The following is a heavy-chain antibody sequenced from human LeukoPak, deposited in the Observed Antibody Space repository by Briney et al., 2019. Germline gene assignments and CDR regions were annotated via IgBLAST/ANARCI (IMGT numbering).Heavy chain of an antibody. CDR3: ARDRAARIYYYYGMDV. CDR2: ISYDGSNK. V-gene: IGHV3-30-3*01. CDR1: GFTFSSYA. J-gene: IGHJ6*02. Sequence: GGSLRLSCAASGFTFSSYAMHWVRQAPGKGLEWVAVISYDGSNKYYADSVKGRFTISRDNSKNTLYLQMNSLGAEDTAVYYCARDRAARIYYYYGMDVWGQGTTVTVSS. D-gene: IGHD6-6*01.